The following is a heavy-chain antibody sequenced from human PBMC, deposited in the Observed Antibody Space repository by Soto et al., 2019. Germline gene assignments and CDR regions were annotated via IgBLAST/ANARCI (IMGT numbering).Heavy chain of an antibody. Sequence: PGESLKISFKGSGYTFTTYWIGWVRQMPGKGLEWMGIIYPGDSDTRYSPSFQGQVTMSADKSTSTAYLQWSRRKASDTAMYYCARHEAAPKVIDYGGQGTLVTVSS. D-gene: IGHD2-15*01. V-gene: IGHV5-51*01. CDR1: GYTFTTYW. J-gene: IGHJ4*02. CDR2: IYPGDSDT. CDR3: ARHEAAPKVIDY.